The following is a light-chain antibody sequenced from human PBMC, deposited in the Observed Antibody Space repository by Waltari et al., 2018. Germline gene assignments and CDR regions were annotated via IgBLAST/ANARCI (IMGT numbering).Light chain of an antibody. CDR2: DAS. CDR1: QSVSSY. J-gene: IGKJ2*01. Sequence: EIVLTQSPATLSLSPGERATLSCRASQSVSSYLAWYQQKPGQAPRLLIYDASNRATGIPARFSGSGSGTDFTFTISSLEPEDFAVYYCQQADTFGQGTKLEIK. CDR3: QQADT. V-gene: IGKV3-11*01.